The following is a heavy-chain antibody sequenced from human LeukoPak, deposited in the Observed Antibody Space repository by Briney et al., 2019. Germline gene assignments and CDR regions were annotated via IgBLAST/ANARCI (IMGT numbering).Heavy chain of an antibody. CDR3: AKDRNSGGSCLNG. J-gene: IGHJ4*02. D-gene: IGHD2-15*01. CDR1: GSTFSSYA. CDR2: ISGSGDIT. Sequence: GGSLRLSCAASGSTFSSYAMSWVRPAPGKGLEWVSAISGSGDITYYADSVEGRFTISRDNSKNTLYLQMDSLRAEDTAIYYCAKDRNSGGSCLNGWGQGTLVTVSS. V-gene: IGHV3-23*01.